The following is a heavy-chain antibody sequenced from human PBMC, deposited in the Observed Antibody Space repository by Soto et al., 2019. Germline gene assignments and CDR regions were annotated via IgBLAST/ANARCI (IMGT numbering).Heavy chain of an antibody. D-gene: IGHD3-22*01. CDR2: IIPILGTP. CDR3: ARDGGRYYDSSGSFDH. CDR1: GGSFSSYA. V-gene: IGHV1-69*01. Sequence: QVQLVQSGTEVKKPGSSVKVSCKASGGSFSSYAFSWVRQAPGQGLEWKGGIIPILGTPNYAQKFQGRVTLTADESTSTAYMELSSLRSEDTAVYYCARDGGRYYDSSGSFDHWGQGTLVTVSS. J-gene: IGHJ4*02.